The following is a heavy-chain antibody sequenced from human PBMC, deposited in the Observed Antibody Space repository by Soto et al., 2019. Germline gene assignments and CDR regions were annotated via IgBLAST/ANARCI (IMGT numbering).Heavy chain of an antibody. Sequence: ASVKVSCKASGYTFTSYAMHWVRQAPGQRLERMGWINAGNGNTKYSQKFQGRVTITRDTSASTAYMELSSLRSEDTAVYYCASERGTTYYYGSGSYQYDYWGQGTLVTVSS. CDR2: INAGNGNT. CDR3: ASERGTTYYYGSGSYQYDY. V-gene: IGHV1-3*01. CDR1: GYTFTSYA. D-gene: IGHD3-10*01. J-gene: IGHJ4*02.